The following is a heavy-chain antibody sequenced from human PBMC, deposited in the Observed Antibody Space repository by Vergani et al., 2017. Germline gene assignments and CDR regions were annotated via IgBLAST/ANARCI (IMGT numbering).Heavy chain of an antibody. CDR1: GYSISSGYY. J-gene: IGHJ5*02. CDR3: ARLWFGGAVWFDP. D-gene: IGHD3-10*01. Sequence: QVQLQESGPGLVKPSETLSLTCTVSGYSISSGYYWGWIRQPPGKGLEWIGSIYHSGSTYYNPSLKSRVTISVDTSKNQFSLKLSSVTAADTAVYYCARLWFGGAVWFDPWGQGTLVTVSS. V-gene: IGHV4-38-2*02. CDR2: IYHSGST.